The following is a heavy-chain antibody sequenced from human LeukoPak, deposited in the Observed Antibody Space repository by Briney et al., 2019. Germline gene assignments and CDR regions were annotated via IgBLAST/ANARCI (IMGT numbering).Heavy chain of an antibody. D-gene: IGHD6-19*01. J-gene: IGHJ4*02. CDR1: GYTFTSCG. CDR3: AKDILTGIAVADVFDY. V-gene: IGHV3-23*01. Sequence: ASVKVSCKASGYTFTSCGISWVRQAPGKGLEWVSAISGSGGSTYYADSVKGRFTISRDNSKNTLYLQMNSLRAEDTAVYYCAKDILTGIAVADVFDYWGQGTLVTVSS. CDR2: ISGSGGST.